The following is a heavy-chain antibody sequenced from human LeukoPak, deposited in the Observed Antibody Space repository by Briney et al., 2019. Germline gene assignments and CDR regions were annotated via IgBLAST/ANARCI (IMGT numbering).Heavy chain of an antibody. J-gene: IGHJ4*02. CDR2: IYYSGST. D-gene: IGHD4-17*01. CDR1: GGSISSGGYY. CDR3: ARDLDGDYVDY. V-gene: IGHV4-31*03. Sequence: TPQTLSLTCTVSGGSISSGGYYWSWIRQHPGKGLEWIGYIYYSGSTYYNPSLKSRVTISVDTSKNQFSLKLSSVTAADTAVYYCARDLDGDYVDYWGQGTLVTVSS.